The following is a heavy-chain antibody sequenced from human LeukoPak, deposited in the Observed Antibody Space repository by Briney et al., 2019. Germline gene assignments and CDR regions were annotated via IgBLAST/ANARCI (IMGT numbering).Heavy chain of an antibody. CDR1: GFTFSSYA. V-gene: IGHV3-30*03. D-gene: IGHD6-13*01. CDR2: ISYDGSNK. CDR3: ARRDIAAGYVDY. Sequence: PGGSPRLSCAASGFTFSSYAMSWVRQAPGKGLEWVAVISYDGSNKYYADSVKGRFTISRDNSKNTLYLQMNSLRAEDTAVYYCARRDIAAGYVDYWGQGTLVTVSS. J-gene: IGHJ4*02.